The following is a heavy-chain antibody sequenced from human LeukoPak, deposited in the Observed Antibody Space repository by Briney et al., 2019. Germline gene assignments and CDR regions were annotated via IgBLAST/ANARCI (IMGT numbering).Heavy chain of an antibody. V-gene: IGHV3-11*04. CDR1: GFTFSDYY. Sequence: GGSLRLSCAASGFTFSDYYMSWIRQAPGKGLEWVSYISSSGSTIYYADSVKGRFTISRDNAKNSLYLQMNSLRAEDTAVYYCAKDDPYIAARPGAFDIWGQGTMVTVSS. J-gene: IGHJ3*02. CDR3: AKDDPYIAARPGAFDI. D-gene: IGHD6-6*01. CDR2: ISSSGSTI.